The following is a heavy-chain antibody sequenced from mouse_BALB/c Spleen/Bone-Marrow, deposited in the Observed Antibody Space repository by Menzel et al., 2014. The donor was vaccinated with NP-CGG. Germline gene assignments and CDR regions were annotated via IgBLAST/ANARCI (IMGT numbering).Heavy chain of an antibody. Sequence: VKLQESGPELVKPGALVKISCKASGYTFTSYDINWGKQRPGQGLEWIGWIYPGDGSTKYNEKFKGKATLTADKSSSTAYMQLSSLTPENSAVYFCARSGDSSGYGFAYWGQGTLVTVSA. CDR3: ARSGDSSGYGFAY. J-gene: IGHJ3*01. V-gene: IGHV1S56*01. D-gene: IGHD3-2*01. CDR1: GYTFTSYD. CDR2: IYPGDGST.